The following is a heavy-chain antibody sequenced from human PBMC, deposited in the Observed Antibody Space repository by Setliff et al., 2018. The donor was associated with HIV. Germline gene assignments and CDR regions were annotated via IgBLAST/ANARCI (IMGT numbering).Heavy chain of an antibody. D-gene: IGHD6-19*01. CDR2: INWNGGST. CDR3: ARVGYSTGWYNWFDP. CDR1: GFTFDDYG. V-gene: IGHV3-20*04. Sequence: RAGGSLRLSCAASGFTFDDYGMSWVRQAPGKGLEWVSGINWNGGSTGYADSVKGRFTISRDNAKNSLYLQMNSLRAEDTALYYCARVGYSTGWYNWFDPWGQGTLVTVSS. J-gene: IGHJ5*02.